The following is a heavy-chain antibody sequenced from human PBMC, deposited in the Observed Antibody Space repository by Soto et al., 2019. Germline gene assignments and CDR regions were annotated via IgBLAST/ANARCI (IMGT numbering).Heavy chain of an antibody. Sequence: QVHLVQSGAEVKKPGSSVTVSCKASGGTFSNFAITWVRQAPGQGLEWVWGIVPFFGRADYARKFEGRVTISADASTKIGYLELRGLRPDDTAISFCARSSGGEPIGVIVRGPVFDPWGQGTLVTVS. V-gene: IGHV1-69*01. CDR3: ARSSGGEPIGVIVRGPVFDP. CDR1: GGTFSNFA. CDR2: IVPFFGRA. D-gene: IGHD3-3*01. J-gene: IGHJ5*02.